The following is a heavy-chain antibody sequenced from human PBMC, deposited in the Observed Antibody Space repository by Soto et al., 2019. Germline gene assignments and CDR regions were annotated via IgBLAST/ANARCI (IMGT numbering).Heavy chain of an antibody. CDR2: ISAYNGNT. Sequence: GASVKVSCKASGYTFTSYGISWVRQAPGQGLEWMGWISAYNGNTNYAQKLQGRVTMTTDTSTSTAYMELRSLRSDDTAVYYCARDDDILTGYQHSNWFDPWGQGTLVTVSS. CDR3: ARDDDILTGYQHSNWFDP. D-gene: IGHD3-9*01. CDR1: GYTFTSYG. V-gene: IGHV1-18*01. J-gene: IGHJ5*02.